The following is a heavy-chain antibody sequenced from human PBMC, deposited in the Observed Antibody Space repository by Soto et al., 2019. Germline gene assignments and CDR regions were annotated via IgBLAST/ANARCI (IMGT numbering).Heavy chain of an antibody. J-gene: IGHJ6*02. CDR1: GLSFGDDA. Sequence: LRLSCAASGLSFGDDAMHWVRQAPGKGLEWVAVITYDGSTKFYADSVRGRFTISRDNSKSTLYLQMASLISKGTAVYYCARDVGTQMDFWSTSGMDVWGQGTTVTVSS. CDR3: ARDVGTQMDFWSTSGMDV. V-gene: IGHV3-30-3*01. D-gene: IGHD3-3*01. CDR2: ITYDGSTK.